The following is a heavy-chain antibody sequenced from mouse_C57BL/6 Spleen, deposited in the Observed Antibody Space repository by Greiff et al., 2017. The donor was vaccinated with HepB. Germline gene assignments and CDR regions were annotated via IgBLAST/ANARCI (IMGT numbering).Heavy chain of an antibody. Sequence: QVQLQQSGAELARPGASVKLSCKASGYTFTSYGISWVKQRTGQGLEWIGEIYPRSGNTYYNEKFKGKATLTADKSSSTAYMELRSLTSEDSAVYFCARVRGNYGCWYFDVWGTGTTVTVSS. D-gene: IGHD2-1*01. J-gene: IGHJ1*03. CDR3: ARVRGNYGCWYFDV. V-gene: IGHV1-81*01. CDR2: IYPRSGNT. CDR1: GYTFTSYG.